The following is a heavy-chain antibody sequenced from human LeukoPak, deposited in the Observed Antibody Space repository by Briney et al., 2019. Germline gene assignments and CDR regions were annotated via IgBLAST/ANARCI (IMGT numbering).Heavy chain of an antibody. CDR1: GYTLTELS. J-gene: IGHJ3*02. CDR3: ATDRTGDMGGYAFDI. V-gene: IGHV1-24*01. Sequence: ASVKVSCKVSGYTLTELSMHWVRQAPGKGLEWMGGFDPEDGETIYAQKFQGRVTMTKDTSTDTAYMELSSLRSEDTAAYYCATDRTGDMGGYAFDIWGQGTMVTVSS. CDR2: FDPEDGET. D-gene: IGHD7-27*01.